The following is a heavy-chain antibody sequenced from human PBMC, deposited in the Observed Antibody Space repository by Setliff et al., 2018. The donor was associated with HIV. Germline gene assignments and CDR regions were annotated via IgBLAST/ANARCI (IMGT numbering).Heavy chain of an antibody. CDR2: IITIFDTT. CDR3: ARDQAAAGSFGWLDP. Sequence: SVKVSCKASGDTFSSYAISWVRQAPGQGLEWMGGIITIFDTTHYAQNFQGRLTITADVPTSTAYMELSGLRSDDTAVYYCARDQAAAGSFGWLDPWGQGALVTVSS. D-gene: IGHD6-13*01. J-gene: IGHJ5*02. CDR1: GDTFSSYA. V-gene: IGHV1-69*13.